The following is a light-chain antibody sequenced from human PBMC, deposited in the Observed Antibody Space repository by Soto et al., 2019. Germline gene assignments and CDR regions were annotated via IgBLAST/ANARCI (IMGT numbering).Light chain of an antibody. J-gene: IGKJ5*01. Sequence: DIQMTQFPSPLSASVGDRVTITCRASQSISSYLNWYQQKPGKAPKLLIYAASTLQSGVPSRFSGSGSGTDFTLSISSLQPEDFATYYCQQSYSTPPITFGQGTRLEIK. V-gene: IGKV1-39*01. CDR1: QSISSY. CDR3: QQSYSTPPIT. CDR2: AAS.